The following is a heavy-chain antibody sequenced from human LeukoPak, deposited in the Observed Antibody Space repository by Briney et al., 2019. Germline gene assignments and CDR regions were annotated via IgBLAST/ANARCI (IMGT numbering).Heavy chain of an antibody. D-gene: IGHD2-15*01. CDR2: VGTGGDT. CDR1: GFSFRNYD. Sequence: SGGSLRLSCSASGFSFRNYDMHWVRQPTGKGLEWVSAVGTGGDTYYAGSVKGRFTVVRENAKNTLYLQMNSLRAGDTAMYYCARRSVAAGIDAFDIWGQGTMITVSS. J-gene: IGHJ3*02. CDR3: ARRSVAAGIDAFDI. V-gene: IGHV3-13*01.